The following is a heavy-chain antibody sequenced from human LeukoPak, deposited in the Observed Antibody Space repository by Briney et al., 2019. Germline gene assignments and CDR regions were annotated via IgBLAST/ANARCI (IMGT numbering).Heavy chain of an antibody. D-gene: IGHD3-10*01. CDR1: GFTFSSYG. CDR2: IWYDGSNK. Sequence: GGSLRLSCAASGFTFSSYGMHWVRQAPGKGVEWVAVIWYDGSNKYYADSVKGRFTISRDNSKNTLYLQMNSLRAEDTAVYYCAKDTTMVRGVVDYWGQGTLVTVSS. V-gene: IGHV3-33*06. J-gene: IGHJ4*02. CDR3: AKDTTMVRGVVDY.